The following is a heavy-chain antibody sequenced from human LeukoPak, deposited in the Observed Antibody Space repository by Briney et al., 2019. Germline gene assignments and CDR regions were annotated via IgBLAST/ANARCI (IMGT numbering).Heavy chain of an antibody. V-gene: IGHV1-69*01. Sequence: VASVKVSCKASGGTFSSYAISWVRQAPGQGLEWMGGIIPIFGTANYAQKFQGRVTITADESTSTAYMELSSLRSEDTAVYYCARAGGGEYRYGFDYWGQGTLVTVSS. CDR3: ARAGGGEYRYGFDY. CDR2: IIPIFGTA. D-gene: IGHD3-16*01. J-gene: IGHJ4*02. CDR1: GGTFSSYA.